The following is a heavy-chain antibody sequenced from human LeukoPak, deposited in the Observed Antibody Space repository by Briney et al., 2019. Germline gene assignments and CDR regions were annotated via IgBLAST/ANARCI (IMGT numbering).Heavy chain of an antibody. CDR1: GGSISSGGYY. V-gene: IGHV4-31*03. Sequence: PSQTLSLTCTVSGGSISSGGYYWSWIRQHPGKGLEWIGYIYYSGTTYYSPSLKSRVTISVDTSKNQFSLKLSSVTAADTAVYYCAVVGTNYGDYEAVNYWGQGTLVTVSS. CDR2: IYYSGTT. CDR3: AVVGTNYGDYEAVNY. J-gene: IGHJ4*02. D-gene: IGHD4-17*01.